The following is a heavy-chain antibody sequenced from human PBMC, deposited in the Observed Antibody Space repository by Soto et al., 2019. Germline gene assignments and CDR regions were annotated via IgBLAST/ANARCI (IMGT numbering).Heavy chain of an antibody. D-gene: IGHD6-13*01. J-gene: IGHJ5*02. CDR3: ARGPSIAAAGREQDDWFDP. V-gene: IGHV1-46*01. Sequence: ASVKVSCKASGYTFTSYYMHWVRQAPGQGLEWMGIINPSGGSTSYAQKFQGGVTMTRDTSTSTVYMELSSLRSEDTAVYYCARGPSIAAAGREQDDWFDPWGQGTLVTVSS. CDR1: GYTFTSYY. CDR2: INPSGGST.